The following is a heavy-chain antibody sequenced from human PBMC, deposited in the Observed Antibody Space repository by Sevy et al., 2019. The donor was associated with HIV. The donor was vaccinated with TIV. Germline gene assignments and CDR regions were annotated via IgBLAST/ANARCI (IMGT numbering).Heavy chain of an antibody. Sequence: GESLKISCVASGFTFSDSWMTWVRQAPGKGLERIAFINEDGSRLGYVDSVRGRFTISIENTKNSRYLQMNSLRAEDTAVYFCARDRAYSALDYWGQGTLVTVSS. D-gene: IGHD5-18*01. J-gene: IGHJ4*02. CDR1: GFTFSDSW. V-gene: IGHV3-7*01. CDR3: ARDRAYSALDY. CDR2: INEDGSRL.